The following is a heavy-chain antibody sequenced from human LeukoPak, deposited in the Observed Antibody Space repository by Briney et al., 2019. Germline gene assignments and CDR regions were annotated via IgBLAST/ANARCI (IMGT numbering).Heavy chain of an antibody. Sequence: SETLSLTCAVSGGSISSSHWWSWVRQPPGKGLEWIGDLSLGGITNYNPSVKSRLTISVDKSKNQFYLKLSSVAAADTDVYYCARQRRFGEPWYFDYWGQGALVTVSS. D-gene: IGHD3-10*01. CDR1: GGSISSSHW. CDR2: LSLGGIT. J-gene: IGHJ4*02. CDR3: ARQRRFGEPWYFDY. V-gene: IGHV4-4*02.